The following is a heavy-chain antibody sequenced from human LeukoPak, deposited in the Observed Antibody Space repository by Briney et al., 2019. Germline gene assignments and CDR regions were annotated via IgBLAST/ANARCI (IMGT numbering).Heavy chain of an antibody. V-gene: IGHV4-61*02. CDR3: ARTWKELILNYYLMGG. J-gene: IGHJ6*03. CDR2: IYTSGST. D-gene: IGHD5-18*01. Sequence: SQTLSLTCTVSGGSISSGSYYWTWIRQPGGKGLEWIGRIYTSGSTNYNPSLKSRVTISIDTSKNQFSLKLSSVTAADTAVYYWARTWKELILNYYLMGGWGKGTTVTVSS. CDR1: GGSISSGSYY.